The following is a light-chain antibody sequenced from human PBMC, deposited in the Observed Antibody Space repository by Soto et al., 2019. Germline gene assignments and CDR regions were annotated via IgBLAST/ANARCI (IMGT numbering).Light chain of an antibody. CDR3: SSYTSNRGV. CDR2: EVS. CDR1: SSDVGGYNF. V-gene: IGLV2-14*01. Sequence: QSVLTQPASVSGSPGQSITISCTGTSSDVGGYNFVSWYQQHPGKAPKLMIYEVSNRPSGVSDRFSGSKSGNTASLTISGLQAEDAADYYCSSYTSNRGVCGTGTKLTVL. J-gene: IGLJ1*01.